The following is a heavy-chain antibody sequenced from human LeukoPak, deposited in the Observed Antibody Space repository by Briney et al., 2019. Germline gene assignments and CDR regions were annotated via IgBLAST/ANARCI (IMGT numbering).Heavy chain of an antibody. V-gene: IGHV3-21*01. CDR1: GFTFGAYT. J-gene: IGHJ6*02. Sequence: SGGSLRLSCAASGFTFGAYTMNWVRQAPGKGLEWVSSISSSSSYIYYADSVKGRFTISRDNAKNSLYLQMNSLRAEDTAVYYCARDLGSSDGMDVWGQGTTVTVSS. CDR3: ARDLGSSDGMDV. D-gene: IGHD6-6*01. CDR2: ISSSSSYI.